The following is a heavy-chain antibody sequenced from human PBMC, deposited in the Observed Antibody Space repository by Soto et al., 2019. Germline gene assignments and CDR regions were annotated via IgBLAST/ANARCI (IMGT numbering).Heavy chain of an antibody. CDR2: INPLPTSGST. V-gene: IGHV1-46*01. CDR3: ARDLAAAAY. J-gene: IGHJ4*02. CDR1: GYIFTNYY. D-gene: IGHD6-13*01. Sequence: QVQLVQSGAEVKKPGASVKVSCKASGYIFTNYYINWVRQAPGQGLEWMAIINPLPTSGSTNYAQEFQGSVTVTSDTSTSTVYMELNSVRSDDTAIYYCARDLAAAAYWGQGTLVTVSS.